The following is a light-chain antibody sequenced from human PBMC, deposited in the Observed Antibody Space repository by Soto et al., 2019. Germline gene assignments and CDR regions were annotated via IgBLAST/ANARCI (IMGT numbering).Light chain of an antibody. V-gene: IGKV1-5*03. CDR1: QSISNW. CDR3: QQYNSLWT. J-gene: IGKJ1*01. Sequence: DIQMTQSPSTLSASVGDRVIITCRASQSISNWLAWYQQKPGKAPNLLIYKASSLKSGVPSRFSGSGSGTEFTLTISSLQPDDFATYYCQQYNSLWTFGQGTKVDI. CDR2: KAS.